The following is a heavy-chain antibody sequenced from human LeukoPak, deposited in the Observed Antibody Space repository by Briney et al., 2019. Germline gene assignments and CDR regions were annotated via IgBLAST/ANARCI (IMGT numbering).Heavy chain of an antibody. CDR1: GFTFSSYT. CDR3: ARVFSQQLVPFFDQ. D-gene: IGHD6-13*01. V-gene: IGHV3-30*01. Sequence: GRSLRLSCAASGFTFSSYTMYWVRQAPGKGLEWVALISYDGGNKYYAGSVKGRFTISRDNSKNTLYLQMNSLRAEDTAAYYCARVFSQQLVPFFDQWGQGTLVAVSS. J-gene: IGHJ4*02. CDR2: ISYDGGNK.